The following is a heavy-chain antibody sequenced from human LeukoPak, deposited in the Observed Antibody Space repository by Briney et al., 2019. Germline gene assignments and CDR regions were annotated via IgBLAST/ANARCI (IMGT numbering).Heavy chain of an antibody. J-gene: IGHJ4*02. V-gene: IGHV3-7*04. CDR2: INQGGSEK. D-gene: IGHD2-15*01. CDR3: ARDRYCSGGSCYSDY. CDR1: GFTFSSYA. Sequence: GGSLRLSCAASGFTFSSYAMHWVRQPPGKGLEWVANINQGGSEKYYVDSVKGRFTISRDNAKDSLYLQMNSLRAEDTAVYYCARDRYCSGGSCYSDYWGQGTLVTVSS.